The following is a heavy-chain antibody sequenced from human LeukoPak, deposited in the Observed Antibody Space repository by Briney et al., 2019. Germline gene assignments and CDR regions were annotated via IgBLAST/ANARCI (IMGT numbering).Heavy chain of an antibody. CDR3: AKVVQYAASTGTGLDY. V-gene: IGHV3-33*06. CDR1: GFFSINIG. Sequence: GGSLRPSCAPSGFFSINIGMHGVGQAPGKGLDWGAVVWYDGSYKYYADSVKGRFTISRDNSKNTLYLQMNSLRAEDTAIYYCAKVVQYAASTGTGLDYWGQGTLVTVSS. J-gene: IGHJ4*02. D-gene: IGHD6-13*01. CDR2: VWYDGSYK.